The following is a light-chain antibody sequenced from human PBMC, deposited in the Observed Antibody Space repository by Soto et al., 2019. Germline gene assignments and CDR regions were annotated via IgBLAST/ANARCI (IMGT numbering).Light chain of an antibody. CDR2: DAS. CDR1: QSVASNS. J-gene: IGKJ1*01. CDR3: QHRSNWPRT. V-gene: IGKV3-11*01. Sequence: ETVLTQSAGTLSLSPGETATLSCRASQSVASNSLAWYQQKPGQAPRLLIYDASNRATGIPARFSGSGSGTDFTLTISSLEPEDFAAYYCQHRSNWPRTFGQGTKVDIK.